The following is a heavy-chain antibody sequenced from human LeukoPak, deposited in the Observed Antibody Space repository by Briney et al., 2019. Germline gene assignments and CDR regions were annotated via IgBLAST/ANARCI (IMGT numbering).Heavy chain of an antibody. V-gene: IGHV4-4*02. CDR1: GDSISNSNW. CDR3: ARAWDAFDI. J-gene: IGHJ3*02. Sequence: SETLSLTCAVSGDSISNSNWWTWVRQPPGKGLEWIGEIFHSGSTNYNPSLKSRVTISVDTSKNQFSLKLSSVTAADTAVYYCARAWDAFDIWGQGTMVTVSS. CDR2: IFHSGST.